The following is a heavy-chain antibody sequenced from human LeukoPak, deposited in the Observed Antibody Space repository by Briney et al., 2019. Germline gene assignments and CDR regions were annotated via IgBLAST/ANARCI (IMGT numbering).Heavy chain of an antibody. J-gene: IGHJ4*02. CDR2: VSSNSRTI. D-gene: IGHD4-17*01. V-gene: IGHV3-48*02. CDR3: ARDPTVTRYYFDY. Sequence: GGSLRLSCAASGFTFSTYSVNWVRRAPGKGLEWVSYVSSNSRTIYYADSVKGRFTISRDNAKNSLYLQMNSLRDEDTAVYYCARDPTVTRYYFDYWGQGTLVTVSS. CDR1: GFTFSTYS.